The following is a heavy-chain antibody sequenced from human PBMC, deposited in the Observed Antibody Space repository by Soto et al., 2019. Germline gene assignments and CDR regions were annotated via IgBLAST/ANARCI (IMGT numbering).Heavy chain of an antibody. CDR1: GGSISTYY. CDR2: IYYGGSA. V-gene: IGHV4-59*08. CDR3: AGGGHCANGVCSALDY. J-gene: IGHJ4*02. D-gene: IGHD2-8*01. Sequence: QVQLRESGPGLVKPSETLSLTCTVSGGSISTYYWSWIRQPPGKGLEWIGYIYYGGSADYNPSLRSRVTISVDTSKKQFSLKLSSVTAADTAVYYCAGGGHCANGVCSALDYWGQGTLVTVSS.